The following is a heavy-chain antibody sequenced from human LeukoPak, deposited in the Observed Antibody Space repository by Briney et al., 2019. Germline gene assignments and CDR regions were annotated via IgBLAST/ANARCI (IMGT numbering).Heavy chain of an antibody. J-gene: IGHJ5*02. CDR2: IIPILGIA. CDR3: ASANITMVRGVIIYNWFDP. CDR1: GGTFSSYA. Sequence: SVKVSCKASGGTFSSYAISWVRQAPGQGLEWMGRIIPILGIANYAQKFQGRVTITADKSTSTAYMELSSLRSEDTAVYYCASANITMVRGVIIYNWFDPWGQGTLVTVSS. V-gene: IGHV1-69*04. D-gene: IGHD3-10*01.